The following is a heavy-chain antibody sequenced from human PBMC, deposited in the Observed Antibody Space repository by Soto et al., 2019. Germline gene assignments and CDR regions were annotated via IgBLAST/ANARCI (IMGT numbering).Heavy chain of an antibody. CDR1: GGSINSGGYY. CDR2: RYYSGST. D-gene: IGHD6-13*01. Sequence: QVQLRESGPGLVKPSQTLSLTCTVSGGSINSGGYYWNWIRQHPGKGLEWIGYRYYSGSTYYHPFRRSRVIISADTSESHFSLKLSSVTAADTAVYFCARGYRQSGYSSSWVFDYWGQGTLVNVSS. V-gene: IGHV4-31*03. J-gene: IGHJ4*02. CDR3: ARGYRQSGYSSSWVFDY.